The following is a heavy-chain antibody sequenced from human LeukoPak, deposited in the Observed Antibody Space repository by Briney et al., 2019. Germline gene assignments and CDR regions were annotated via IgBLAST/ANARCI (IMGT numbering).Heavy chain of an antibody. D-gene: IGHD6-19*01. CDR2: IYYSGST. J-gene: IGHJ4*02. Sequence: SETLSLTCTVSGGSISSYYWSWIRQPPGKGLEGIGHIYYSGSTNYNPSLKSRVTISVDTSKNQFSLKLSSVTAADTAVYYCGRVRGGRGWYGNIDYWGQGTLVTVSS. CDR1: GGSISSYY. CDR3: GRVRGGRGWYGNIDY. V-gene: IGHV4-59*01.